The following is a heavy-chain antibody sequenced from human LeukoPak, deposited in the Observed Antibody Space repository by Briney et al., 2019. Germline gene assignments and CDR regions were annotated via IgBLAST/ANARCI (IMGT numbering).Heavy chain of an antibody. CDR3: ARQLGYCSSTSCYADKVDY. Sequence: PSETLSLTCTVSGGSISSSSYYWGWIRQPPGKGLEWVGSIYYSGSTYYNPSLKSRVTISVDTSKNQFSLKLSSVTAADTAVYYCARQLGYCSSTSCYADKVDYWGQGTLVTVSS. V-gene: IGHV4-39*01. CDR1: GGSISSSSYY. D-gene: IGHD2-2*01. CDR2: IYYSGST. J-gene: IGHJ4*02.